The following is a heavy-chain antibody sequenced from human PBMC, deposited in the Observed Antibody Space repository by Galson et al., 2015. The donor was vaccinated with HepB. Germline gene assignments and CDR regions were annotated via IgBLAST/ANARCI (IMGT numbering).Heavy chain of an antibody. CDR3: ARGRYSSGWYHFDY. J-gene: IGHJ4*02. CDR1: GYTFTSYA. V-gene: IGHV1-3*01. Sequence: SVKVSCKASGYTFTSYAMHWGRQAPGQRLEWMGWINAGNGNTKYSQKFQGRVTITRDTAASTAYMELSSLRSEDTAVYYCARGRYSSGWYHFDYWGQGTLVTVSS. D-gene: IGHD6-19*01. CDR2: INAGNGNT.